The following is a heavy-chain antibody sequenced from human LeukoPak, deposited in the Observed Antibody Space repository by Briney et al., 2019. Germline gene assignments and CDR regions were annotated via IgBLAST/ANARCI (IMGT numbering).Heavy chain of an antibody. CDR2: ISGPGTLK. J-gene: IGHJ5*02. Sequence: PGGSLRLSCAGSGSTFSDYAMNWVRQAPGKGLEWVSVISGPGTLKSYADSVKGRFTISRDNRKKSLYLQMNSLRAEDTAVYYCARDTLVTSTNWFDPWGQGTLVTVSS. D-gene: IGHD2-21*02. CDR1: GSTFSDYA. CDR3: ARDTLVTSTNWFDP. V-gene: IGHV3-21*01.